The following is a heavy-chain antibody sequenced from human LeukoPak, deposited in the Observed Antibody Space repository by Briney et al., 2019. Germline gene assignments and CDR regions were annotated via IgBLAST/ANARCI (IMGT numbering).Heavy chain of an antibody. CDR1: GGSFSGYY. CDR3: ARTYYYDSSGYPPEYAFDI. Sequence: SETLSLTCAVYGGSFSGYYWSWIRQPPGKGLEWIGEIYHSGSTNYNPSLKSRVTISVDKSKNQFSLKLSSVTAADTAVYYCARTYYYDSSGYPPEYAFDIWGQGTMVTVSS. D-gene: IGHD3-22*01. V-gene: IGHV4-34*01. J-gene: IGHJ3*02. CDR2: IYHSGST.